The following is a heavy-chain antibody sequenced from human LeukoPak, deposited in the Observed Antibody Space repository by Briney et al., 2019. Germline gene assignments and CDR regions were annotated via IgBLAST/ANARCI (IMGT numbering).Heavy chain of an antibody. D-gene: IGHD2-15*01. V-gene: IGHV4-34*01. CDR3: AREVYCSGGSCHINWFDP. Sequence: PSETLSLTCAVYGGSFSGYYWSWIRQPPGKGLEWIGEINHSGSTNYNPSLKSRVTISVDTSKNQFSLKLISVTAADTAVYYCAREVYCSGGSCHINWFDPWGQGTLVTVSS. J-gene: IGHJ5*02. CDR2: INHSGST. CDR1: GGSFSGYY.